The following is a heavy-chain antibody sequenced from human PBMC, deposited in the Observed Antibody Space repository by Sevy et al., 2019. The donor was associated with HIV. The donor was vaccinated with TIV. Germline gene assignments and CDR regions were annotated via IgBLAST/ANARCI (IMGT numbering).Heavy chain of an antibody. Sequence: GGSLRLSCAASGLTFSIYNMNWVRQAPGKGLEWVSSISPTGTYTYYADSVRGRFTISRDNAENSLFLQMNSLRAEDRAGDDGAREAIDSTAYPLDYWGQGTLVTVSS. D-gene: IGHD3-22*01. CDR2: ISPTGTYT. CDR3: AREAIDSTAYPLDY. J-gene: IGHJ4*02. V-gene: IGHV3-21*01. CDR1: GLTFSIYN.